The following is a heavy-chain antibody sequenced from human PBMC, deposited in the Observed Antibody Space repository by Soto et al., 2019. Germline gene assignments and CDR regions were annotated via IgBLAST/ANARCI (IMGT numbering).Heavy chain of an antibody. J-gene: IGHJ4*02. CDR3: ARENYYFDY. CDR2: IGGSGYDI. Sequence: GGSLRLSCGASGFIFSNYPMTWVRQAPGKGLEWVSTIGGSGYDIYYADSVKGRFTISRDNSKNTLYLQMNSLRAEDTAVYYCARENYYFDYWGQGTLVPVSS. CDR1: GFIFSNYP. V-gene: IGHV3-23*01.